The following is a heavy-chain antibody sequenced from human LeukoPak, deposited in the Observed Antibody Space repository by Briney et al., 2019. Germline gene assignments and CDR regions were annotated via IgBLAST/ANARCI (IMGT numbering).Heavy chain of an antibody. CDR2: IKQDVSEI. V-gene: IGHV3-7*01. CDR1: GFTFSSYW. D-gene: IGHD1-26*01. Sequence: VGSLRLSCAAPGFTFSSYWMSWVRQAPGKGLEWVANIKQDVSEIYYVDSVKGRFTISRDNTKSSLYLQMNSLRAEDTAVYYCARDKIVGATYFDYWGQGTLVTVSS. CDR3: ARDKIVGATYFDY. J-gene: IGHJ4*02.